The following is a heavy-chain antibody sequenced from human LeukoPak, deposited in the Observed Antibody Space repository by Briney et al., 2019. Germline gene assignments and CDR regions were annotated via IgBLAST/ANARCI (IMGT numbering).Heavy chain of an antibody. Sequence: PGGSLRLSCDVSGFTVRNTYMSWVRQPPGKGLEWVSILYRAGATYYADAVKGRFTISRHDSKNTLFLHMDGLRPEDTAVYYCARGDYYDDCGYSAWGQGTLVTVSA. V-gene: IGHV3-53*04. CDR1: GFTVRNTY. CDR2: LYRAGAT. D-gene: IGHD3-16*01. CDR3: ARGDYYDDCGYSA. J-gene: IGHJ5*02.